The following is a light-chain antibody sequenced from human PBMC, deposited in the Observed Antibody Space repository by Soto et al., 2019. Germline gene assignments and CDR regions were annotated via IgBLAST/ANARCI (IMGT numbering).Light chain of an antibody. CDR2: DDS. J-gene: IGLJ2*01. V-gene: IGLV3-21*02. CDR1: NVGSMS. CDR3: QVWDRSDEHVV. Sequence: SYELTQPPSVSVAPGQTARMTCEENNVGSMSVHWFQQKPGQAPVLVVYDDSDRPSGIPERFSGSNSGNTATLTISRVEAGDEADYYCQVWDRSDEHVVFGGGTKLTVL.